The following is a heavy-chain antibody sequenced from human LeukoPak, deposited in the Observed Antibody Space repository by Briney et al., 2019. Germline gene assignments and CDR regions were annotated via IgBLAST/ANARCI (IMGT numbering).Heavy chain of an antibody. D-gene: IGHD2-8*01. CDR2: TVGIGPDT. Sequence: GGSLRLSCAASGFTFTNFAMTWVRQAPGKGLEWVAATVGIGPDTYHADSVKGRFTTSRDNSKNTLYLQMDSLSAEDTAVYYCVKVDAWGQGTLVTVSS. CDR1: GFTFTNFA. J-gene: IGHJ4*02. V-gene: IGHV3-23*01. CDR3: VKVDA.